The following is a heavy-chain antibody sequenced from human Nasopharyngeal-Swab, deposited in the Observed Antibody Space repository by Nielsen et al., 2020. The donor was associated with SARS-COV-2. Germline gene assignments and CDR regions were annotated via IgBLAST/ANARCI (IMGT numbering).Heavy chain of an antibody. CDR1: GYTFTSYG. Sequence: ASVKVSCKASGYTFTSYGISWVRQAPGQGLEWMGWISAYNGNTNYAQKLQGRVAMTTDTSTSTAYMELRSLGSEDTAVYYCARGSTVVTPVDYWGQGTLVTVSS. V-gene: IGHV1-18*01. CDR2: ISAYNGNT. D-gene: IGHD4-23*01. CDR3: ARGSTVVTPVDY. J-gene: IGHJ4*02.